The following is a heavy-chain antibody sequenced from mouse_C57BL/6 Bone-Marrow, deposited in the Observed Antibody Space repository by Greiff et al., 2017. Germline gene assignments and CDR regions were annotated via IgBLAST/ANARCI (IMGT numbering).Heavy chain of an antibody. J-gene: IGHJ2*01. D-gene: IGHD1-1*01. CDR1: GYTFTSYW. CDR2: INPSTGGT. CDR3: ARGDYWDY. Sequence: QVQLQQPGTELVKPGASVKLSCKASGYTFTSYWMHWVQQTPGQGLEWIGNINPSTGGTNYNEKFKSNATRTVDKSSSTDYLQLSSLTSEDSAVYYCARGDYWDYWGQGTTLTVSS. V-gene: IGHV1-53*01.